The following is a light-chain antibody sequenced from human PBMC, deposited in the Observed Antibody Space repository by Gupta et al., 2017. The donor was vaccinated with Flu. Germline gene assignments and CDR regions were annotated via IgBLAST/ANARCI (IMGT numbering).Light chain of an antibody. CDR2: GAS. V-gene: IGKV3-15*01. J-gene: IGKJ1*01. CDR1: QSVSNN. CDR3: QQYDNWPPET. Sequence: ERATLSCRASQSVSNNLAWYQQRPGRAPRPVIYGASTRAPGIPARCSGSGSGTEFTLTISSLQSEDVAVYYCQQYDNWPPETFGQGTTVEIK.